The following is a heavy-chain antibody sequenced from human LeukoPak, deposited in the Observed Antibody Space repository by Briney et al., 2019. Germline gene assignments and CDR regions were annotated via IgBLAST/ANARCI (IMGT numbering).Heavy chain of an antibody. CDR1: GFSFSNSW. CDR2: INNDGSST. CDR3: ARNSGGWYDY. V-gene: IGHV3-74*01. Sequence: GGSLRLSCAASGFSFSNSWMDWVRQAPGKGLVWVSRINNDGSSTTHADSVKGRFTISRDNAKNTLSLQMNSLRPEDTAVYYCARNSGGWYDYWGQGTLVTVSS. J-gene: IGHJ4*02. D-gene: IGHD6-19*01.